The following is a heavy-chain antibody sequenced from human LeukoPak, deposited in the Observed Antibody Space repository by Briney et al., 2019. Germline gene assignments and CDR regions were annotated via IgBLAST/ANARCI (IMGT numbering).Heavy chain of an antibody. Sequence: GASVKVSCKASGGTFISYGISWVRQAPGQGLEWMGGIIPIFGTANYAQKFQGRVTITADESTSTAYMELSSLRAEDTAVYYCARCPHNYDFWSGYYLYYYYGMDVWGQGTTVTVSS. V-gene: IGHV1-69*13. CDR3: ARCPHNYDFWSGYYLYYYYGMDV. D-gene: IGHD3-3*01. CDR2: IIPIFGTA. CDR1: GGTFISYG. J-gene: IGHJ6*02.